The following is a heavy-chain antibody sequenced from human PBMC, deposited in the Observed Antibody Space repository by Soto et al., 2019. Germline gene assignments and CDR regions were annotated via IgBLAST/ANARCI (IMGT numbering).Heavy chain of an antibody. J-gene: IGHJ5*02. Sequence: TSETLSLTCTVSGGSISSGGYYWSWIRQHPGKGLEWIGYIYYSGSTYYNPSLKSRVTISVDTSKNQFSLKLSSVTAADTAVYYCARGEFRSSSWFDPWGQGTLVTVSS. D-gene: IGHD6-6*01. CDR1: GGSISSGGYY. CDR2: IYYSGST. V-gene: IGHV4-31*03. CDR3: ARGEFRSSSWFDP.